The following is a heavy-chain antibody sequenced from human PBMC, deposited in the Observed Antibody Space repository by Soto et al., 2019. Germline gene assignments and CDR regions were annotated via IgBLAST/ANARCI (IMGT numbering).Heavy chain of an antibody. CDR1: VFTFSSYA. V-gene: IGHV3-13*05. CDR3: ATAGRTTDSSGYYGYYYVINS. D-gene: IGHD3-22*01. CDR2: IGTAGDP. J-gene: IGHJ4*03. Sequence: PGESLRLSCAASVFTFSSYAMSWGRQAPGKGLEWVSAIGTAGDPYYPGSVKGRFTISRENAKNSLYLQMNSLRAEDTAVYYCATAGRTTDSSGYYGYYYVINSWAQGT.